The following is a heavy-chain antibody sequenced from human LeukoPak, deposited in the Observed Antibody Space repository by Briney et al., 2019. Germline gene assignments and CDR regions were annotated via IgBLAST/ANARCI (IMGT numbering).Heavy chain of an antibody. D-gene: IGHD2-8*01. V-gene: IGHV3-30*18. Sequence: GGSLRLSCTASGFTFNNYDMHWVRQAPGKGLEWVAVISFDGSDKYYADSVQGRFTISRDNSKNTLYLKMNSLRVEDTAVYYCAKDGQPSTRSYLCTNGICYQDYWGQGTLVTVSS. CDR1: GFTFNNYD. CDR2: ISFDGSDK. J-gene: IGHJ4*02. CDR3: AKDGQPSTRSYLCTNGICYQDY.